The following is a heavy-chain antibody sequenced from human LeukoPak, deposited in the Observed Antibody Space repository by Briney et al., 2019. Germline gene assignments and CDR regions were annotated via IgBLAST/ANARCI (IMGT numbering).Heavy chain of an antibody. V-gene: IGHV3-20*04. J-gene: IGHJ4*02. CDR3: ARVRDIGYDTSTSD. Sequence: AGGSLRLSCAASGFTFDDYGMSWVRQAPGKGLEWVSGINWNGGSTGYADSVKGRFTVSRDNAKNSLYLQMNSLRAEDTALYYCARVRDIGYDTSTSDWGQGTLVTVSS. CDR1: GFTFDDYG. CDR2: INWNGGST. D-gene: IGHD3-22*01.